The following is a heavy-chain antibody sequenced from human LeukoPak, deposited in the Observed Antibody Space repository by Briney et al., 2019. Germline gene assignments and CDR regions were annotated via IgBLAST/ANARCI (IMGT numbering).Heavy chain of an antibody. CDR3: ARGGGYYGSGSHLDY. CDR2: IYYSGST. CDR1: GGSISSYY. Sequence: SETLSLTCTVSGGSISSYYWSWLRQPPGKGLEWIGYIYYSGSTNYNPSLKSRVTISVDTSKNQFSLKLSSVTAADTAVYYCARGGGYYGSGSHLDYWGQGTLVTVSS. J-gene: IGHJ4*02. V-gene: IGHV4-59*01. D-gene: IGHD3-10*01.